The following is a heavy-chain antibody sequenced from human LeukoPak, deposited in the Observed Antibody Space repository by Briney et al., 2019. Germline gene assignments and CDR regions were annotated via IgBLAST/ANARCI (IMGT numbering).Heavy chain of an antibody. J-gene: IGHJ4*02. CDR1: GYTFTSYY. CDR2: INPSGGST. D-gene: IGHD4-23*01. Sequence: EASVKVSCKASGYTFTSYYMHWVRQAPGQGLEWMGIINPSGGSTSYAQKFQGRVTMTTDTSTSTAHMELRSLTSDDTAVYYCARQGYSGHSQGAADYWGQGTLVTVSS. CDR3: ARQGYSGHSQGAADY. V-gene: IGHV1-46*01.